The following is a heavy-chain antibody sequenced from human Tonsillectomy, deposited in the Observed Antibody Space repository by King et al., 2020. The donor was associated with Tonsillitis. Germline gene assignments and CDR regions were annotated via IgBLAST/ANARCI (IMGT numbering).Heavy chain of an antibody. J-gene: IGHJ3*01. CDR3: VRSENWDDAFDV. V-gene: IGHV3-53*01. CDR1: GFAVTLNY. D-gene: IGHD7-27*01. Sequence: VQLVESGGGLTQPGGSLRLSCAASGFAVTLNYMTWVRQAPGKGLEWVSVISGVGTTFYADSVKGRFTISRDNSENTLYLQINNLGAEDTAVYFCVRSENWDDAFDVWGQGTLVTVSS. CDR2: ISGVGTT.